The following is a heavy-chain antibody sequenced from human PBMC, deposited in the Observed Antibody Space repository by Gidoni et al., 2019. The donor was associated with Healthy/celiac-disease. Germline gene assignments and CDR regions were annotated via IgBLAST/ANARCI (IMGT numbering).Heavy chain of an antibody. Sequence: QVQLVQSGAEVKTPGSSVKVSCKSSGRTFSSYAINWVLQAPGHGLEWMGGLIPIFGTANYAQKFQGRVTITADESTSTAYMELSSLRSEDTAVYYCARTKRPSIAAAEYYYYGMDVWGQGTTVTVSS. V-gene: IGHV1-69*01. J-gene: IGHJ6*02. D-gene: IGHD6-13*01. CDR3: ARTKRPSIAAAEYYYYGMDV. CDR2: LIPIFGTA. CDR1: GRTFSSYA.